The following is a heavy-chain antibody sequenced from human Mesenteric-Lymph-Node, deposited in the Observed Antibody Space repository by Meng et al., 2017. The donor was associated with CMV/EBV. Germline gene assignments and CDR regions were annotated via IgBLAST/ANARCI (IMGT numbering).Heavy chain of an antibody. V-gene: IGHV4-59*01. CDR1: GDSISRYY. J-gene: IGHJ4*02. D-gene: IGHD3-3*01. Sequence: GSLRLSCTVSGDSISRYYWSWIRQPPGKGLEWIGYIYYSGSTNYNPSLKSRVTISVDTSKNQFSLKLSSVTAADTAIYYCARGPFWSGSYLFDHWGQGTLVTVSS. CDR3: ARGPFWSGSYLFDH. CDR2: IYYSGST.